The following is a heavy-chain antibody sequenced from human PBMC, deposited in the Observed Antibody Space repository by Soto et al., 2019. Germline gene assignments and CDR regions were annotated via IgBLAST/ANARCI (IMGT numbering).Heavy chain of an antibody. CDR3: ARGYCSRTSCSSYHYYYGMDV. V-gene: IGHV3-13*01. J-gene: IGHJ6*02. D-gene: IGHD2-2*01. Sequence: GGSLRLSCAASGFTFSSYDMHWVRQATGKGLEWVSAIGTAGDTYYPGSVKGRFTISRENAKNSLYLQMNSLRAGDTAVYYCARGYCSRTSCSSYHYYYGMDVWGQGTTVTVSS. CDR1: GFTFSSYD. CDR2: IGTAGDT.